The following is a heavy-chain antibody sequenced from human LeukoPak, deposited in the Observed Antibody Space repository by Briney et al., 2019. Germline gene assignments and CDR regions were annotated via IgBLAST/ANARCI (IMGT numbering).Heavy chain of an antibody. V-gene: IGHV4-30-4*08. Sequence: SETLSLTCTVSGGSISSGDYYWSWIRQPPGKGLERIGYIYYSGSTYYNPSLKSRVTISVDTSKNQFSLKLSSVTAADTAVYYCVRDQKNYYYMDVWGTGTTVTVSS. J-gene: IGHJ6*03. CDR3: VRDQKNYYYMDV. CDR2: IYYSGST. CDR1: GGSISSGDYY.